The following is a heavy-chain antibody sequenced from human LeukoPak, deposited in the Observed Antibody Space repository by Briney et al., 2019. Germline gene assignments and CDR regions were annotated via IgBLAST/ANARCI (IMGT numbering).Heavy chain of an antibody. CDR2: LTTDGGST. J-gene: IGHJ4*02. Sequence: GGSLRLSCAASGFTFRNYDMSWVRQAPGKGLEWVSSLTTDGGSTEYADSVKGRFTISRDNSKNTLYLQMNSLRAEDTAVYYCAKDRADSYGSNYWGQGTLVTVSS. CDR1: GFTFRNYD. CDR3: AKDRADSYGSNY. D-gene: IGHD5-18*01. V-gene: IGHV3-23*01.